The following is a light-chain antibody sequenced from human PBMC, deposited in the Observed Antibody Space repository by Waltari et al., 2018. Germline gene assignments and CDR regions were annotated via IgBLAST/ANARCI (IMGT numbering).Light chain of an antibody. CDR2: GNN. CDR1: SLRNYY. V-gene: IGLV3-19*01. J-gene: IGLJ7*01. Sequence: SSELTQDPAVSVALGQTVRITCQGDSLRNYYDSWNQQKPGQAPVLVLHGNNNRPAGIPDRFSGSSSGTTAYLTITGAQVEDEADYYCDSWDSSGTQIFFGGGTRLTV. CDR3: DSWDSSGTQIF.